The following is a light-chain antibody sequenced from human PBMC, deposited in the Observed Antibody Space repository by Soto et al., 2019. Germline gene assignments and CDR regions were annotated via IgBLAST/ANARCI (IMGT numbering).Light chain of an antibody. J-gene: IGKJ4*01. CDR3: QQYGSSPLT. CDR2: GAS. CDR1: QSVRSSN. V-gene: IGKV3-20*01. Sequence: ELVLTQSPGTLSLSPGERATLSCRASQSVRSSNLAWYQQKPGQAPRFLIYGASSRATGIPDRFSGSGSGTDFTLTISILEPEDFAVYYCQQYGSSPLTFGGGTKAEIK.